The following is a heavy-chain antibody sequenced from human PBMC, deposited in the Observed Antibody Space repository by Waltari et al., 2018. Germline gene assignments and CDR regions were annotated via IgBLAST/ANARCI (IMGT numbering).Heavy chain of an antibody. CDR3: ARLYCTNGVCYPDAFDI. CDR2: MNPNSGNT. D-gene: IGHD2-8*01. J-gene: IGHJ3*02. CDR1: GYTFTSYD. Sequence: QVQLVQSGAEVKKPGASVKVSCKASGYTFTSYDINWVRQATGQGLEWMGWMNPNSGNTGYAQKFQGRVTITRNTSISTAYMGLSSLRSEDTAVYYCARLYCTNGVCYPDAFDIWGQGTMVTVSS. V-gene: IGHV1-8*03.